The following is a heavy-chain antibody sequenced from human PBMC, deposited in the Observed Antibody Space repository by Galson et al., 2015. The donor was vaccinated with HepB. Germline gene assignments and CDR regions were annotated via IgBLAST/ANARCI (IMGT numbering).Heavy chain of an antibody. V-gene: IGHV3-23*01. Sequence: SLRLSCAASGFTFSSYAMSWVRQAPGKGLEWVSAISGSGGSTYYADSVKGRFTISRDNSKNTLYLQMNSLRAEDTAVYYCAKALWITDSSADYWGQGTLVTVSS. CDR2: ISGSGGST. D-gene: IGHD1-20*01. J-gene: IGHJ4*02. CDR3: AKALWITDSSADY. CDR1: GFTFSSYA.